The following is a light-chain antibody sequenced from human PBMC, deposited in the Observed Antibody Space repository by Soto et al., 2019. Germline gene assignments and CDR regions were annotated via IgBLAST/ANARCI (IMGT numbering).Light chain of an antibody. CDR2: SNN. V-gene: IGLV1-47*01. Sequence: QSVLTQPPSASGTPGQRVTISCSGSSFNFGSNYVYWYQQLPGTAPKLLIYSNNQRPSGVPDRFSGSKSGTSASLAISGLRSEDEADYYCAAWDDSLSVVFGGGTKVTVL. CDR3: AAWDDSLSVV. J-gene: IGLJ2*01. CDR1: SFNFGSNY.